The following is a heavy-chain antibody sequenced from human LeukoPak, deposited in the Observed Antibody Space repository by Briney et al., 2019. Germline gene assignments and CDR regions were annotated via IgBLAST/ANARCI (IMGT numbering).Heavy chain of an antibody. V-gene: IGHV4-34*01. J-gene: IGHJ4*02. CDR1: GGSFSGYY. D-gene: IGHD4-17*01. CDR3: ARGRDYGFGY. CDR2: INHSGST. Sequence: SETLSLTCAVYGGSFSGYYWSWIRQPPGKGLEWIGEINHSGSTNHNPSLKSRVTISVDTSKNQFSLKLSSVTAADTAVYYCARGRDYGFGYWGQGTLVTVSS.